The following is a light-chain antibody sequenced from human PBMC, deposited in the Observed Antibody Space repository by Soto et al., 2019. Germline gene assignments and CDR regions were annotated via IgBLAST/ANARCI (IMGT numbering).Light chain of an antibody. CDR3: CSYAGLFNHYV. CDR1: NNDVGNYIS. CDR2: DGG. V-gene: IGLV2-11*01. J-gene: IGLJ1*01. Sequence: QSALTQPRSVSGSPGQSVTISCTGTNNDVGNYISVSWYQQHPDKAPKLLIYDGGRRPSGVPDRFSGSKSGNTASLTISGLQAEEEAEYYCCSYAGLFNHYVSGTGNKVTVL.